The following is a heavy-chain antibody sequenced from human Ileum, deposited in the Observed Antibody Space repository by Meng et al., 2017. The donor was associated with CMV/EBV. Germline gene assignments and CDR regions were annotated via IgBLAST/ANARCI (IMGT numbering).Heavy chain of an antibody. CDR1: GGSCTGSS. Sequence: QVQLPQWGPGLLKPSETLSLTRAVFGGSCTGSSWGWFPQPPGKGLVWIGKITHSGRTSYNLSLKSRVTISVDMSKYQFSLKLTSVTAADTAIYYCARGLASGWPDYWGQGTLVTVSS. CDR2: ITHSGRT. J-gene: IGHJ4*02. V-gene: IGHV4-34*01. CDR3: ARGLASGWPDY. D-gene: IGHD3-10*01.